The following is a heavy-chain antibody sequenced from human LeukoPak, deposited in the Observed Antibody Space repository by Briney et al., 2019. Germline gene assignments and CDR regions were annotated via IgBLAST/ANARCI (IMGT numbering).Heavy chain of an antibody. CDR1: GFTFSSYW. D-gene: IGHD1-26*01. CDR2: INSDGSST. J-gene: IGHJ4*02. V-gene: IGHV3-74*01. CDR3: ARPGSSRTIDY. Sequence: GGSLRLSCAASGFTFSSYWMHWVRQAPGKGLVWVSRINSDGSSTSYADSVKGRFTISRDNAKNTLYLQMNSLRAEDTTVYYCARPGSSRTIDYWGQGTLVTVSS.